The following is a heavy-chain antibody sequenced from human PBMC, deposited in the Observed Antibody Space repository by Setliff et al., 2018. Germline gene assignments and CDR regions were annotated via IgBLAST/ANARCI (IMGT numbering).Heavy chain of an antibody. CDR2: INNYNFNT. Sequence: ASVKVSCPSSGFTFTDYGITWVRQVPGQGLEWMGWINNYNFNTQYAQKFQGRVTVTTDTSTNTVFMELRSLRSDGTAMFYCARVVYYASGSSLSYGMDVWGQGTAVTVSS. D-gene: IGHD3-10*01. J-gene: IGHJ6*02. CDR1: GFTFTDYG. CDR3: ARVVYYASGSSLSYGMDV. V-gene: IGHV1-18*01.